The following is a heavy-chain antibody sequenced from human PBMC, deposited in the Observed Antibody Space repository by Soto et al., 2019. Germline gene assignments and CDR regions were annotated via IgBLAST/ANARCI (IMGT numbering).Heavy chain of an antibody. CDR3: ARALYDSSGYYNY. J-gene: IGHJ4*01. CDR1: VGILSSNA. V-gene: IGHV1-69*05. Sequence: SVKVSCQAYVGILSSNAIGWVLQAPGQGLEWMGGIIPIFVTANYAQKFQGTVTMTTDTSTSTAYMELRSLRSDDTAVYYCARALYDSSGYYNYWGQGTLVT. D-gene: IGHD3-22*01. CDR2: IIPIFVTA.